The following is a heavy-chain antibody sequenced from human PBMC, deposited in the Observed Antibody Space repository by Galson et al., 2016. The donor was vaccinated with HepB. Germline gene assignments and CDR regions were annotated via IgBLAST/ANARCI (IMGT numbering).Heavy chain of an antibody. V-gene: IGHV2-5*02. CDR1: GFSLNTDKVG. CDR2: ISGDDDK. Sequence: PALVKPTQTLMLTCTFSGFSLNTDKVGVGWIRQPPGRALEWLALISGDDDKRYSPSLKTRLTITRDTSKNQVVLTLANMDPVDTATYFCVHRLPVFGPAVLDAFDFWGHGTMVIVSS. CDR3: VHRLPVFGPAVLDAFDF. J-gene: IGHJ3*01. D-gene: IGHD3/OR15-3a*01.